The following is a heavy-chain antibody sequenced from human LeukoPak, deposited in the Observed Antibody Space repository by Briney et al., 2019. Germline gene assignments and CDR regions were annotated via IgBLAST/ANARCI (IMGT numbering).Heavy chain of an antibody. D-gene: IGHD3-22*01. CDR1: GFTFDDYA. Sequence: PGRSLRLSCAASGFTFDDYAMHWVRQAPGKGLEWVSGISWNSGSIGYADSVKGRFTISRDNSKNTPYLQMNSLRAEDTAVYYCARDIRYYYDSSGYPYYYYYMDVWGKGTTVTVSS. J-gene: IGHJ6*03. CDR2: ISWNSGSI. V-gene: IGHV3-9*01. CDR3: ARDIRYYYDSSGYPYYYYYMDV.